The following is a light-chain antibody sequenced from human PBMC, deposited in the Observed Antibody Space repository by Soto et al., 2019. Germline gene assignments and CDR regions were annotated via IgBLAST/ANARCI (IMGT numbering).Light chain of an antibody. CDR3: AVWEDSRSGVV. Sequence: QSVLTQPPSVSGPPGQRVTLSCSGSTSNIGNNYVYWYQQLPGTAPKLLSYRNNGRPASVPDRFSGSKSGTSASLAISGLRAEDEADYHCAVWEDSRSGVVFGGGTKLPVL. CDR1: TSNIGNNY. J-gene: IGLJ2*01. CDR2: RNN. V-gene: IGLV1-47*01.